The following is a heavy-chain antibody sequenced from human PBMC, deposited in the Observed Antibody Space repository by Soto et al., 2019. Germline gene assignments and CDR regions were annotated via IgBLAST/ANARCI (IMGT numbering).Heavy chain of an antibody. CDR3: ARTDNTGFHFDD. CDR2: IYVADSDT. CDR1: GYRFSNHW. V-gene: IGHV5-51*01. J-gene: IGHJ4*02. Sequence: GDSLKISCKGSGYRFSNHWIGWVRQKPGKGLECMGIIYVADSDTRYSPSFQGQVTISADKSISTAYLQLIGLKASDTAMYYCARTDNTGFHFDDWGQGTLVTVS. D-gene: IGHD1-1*01.